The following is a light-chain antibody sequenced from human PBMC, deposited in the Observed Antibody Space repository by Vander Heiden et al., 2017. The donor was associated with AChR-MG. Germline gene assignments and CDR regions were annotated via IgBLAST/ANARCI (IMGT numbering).Light chain of an antibody. CDR1: QSIGSH. CDR3: HQFKSYPRT. Sequence: DIQLTQSPSSLSASVGDRVTITCRASQSIGSHLAWYQQKPGKAPKLLIYGASTLPSGVPARFSGTGSGTEFTLTISSLQPEDFETYYCHQFKSYPRTFGQGTKVEIK. CDR2: GAS. J-gene: IGKJ1*01. V-gene: IGKV1-9*01.